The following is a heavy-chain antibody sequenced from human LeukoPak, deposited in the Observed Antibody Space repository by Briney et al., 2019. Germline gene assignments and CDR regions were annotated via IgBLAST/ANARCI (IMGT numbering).Heavy chain of an antibody. J-gene: IGHJ4*02. V-gene: IGHV3-7*05. D-gene: IGHD2-2*01. Sequence: PGGSLRLSCAASGFTFSSYWMTWVRQAPGKGLEWVAIIKQDGSEKYYVDSVKGRFTISRDNSKKTLFLQMNSLRAEDTAVYYCAKDLAPAAYWGQGTLVTVSS. CDR2: IKQDGSEK. CDR1: GFTFSSYW. CDR3: AKDLAPAAY.